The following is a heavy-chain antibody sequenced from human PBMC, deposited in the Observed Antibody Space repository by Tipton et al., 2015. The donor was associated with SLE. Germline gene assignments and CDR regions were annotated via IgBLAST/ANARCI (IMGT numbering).Heavy chain of an antibody. CDR3: ARAHEPGFDC. D-gene: IGHD1-14*01. CDR2: INHSAST. Sequence: LSLTCTVYGGSFSGYYWTWIRQPPGKGLEWIGEINHSASTNYNPSLKSRVTISVDTSKNQFSLKLNSVTAADTAMYYCARAHEPGFDCWGQGTLVTVSS. V-gene: IGHV4-34*01. CDR1: GGSFSGYY. J-gene: IGHJ4*02.